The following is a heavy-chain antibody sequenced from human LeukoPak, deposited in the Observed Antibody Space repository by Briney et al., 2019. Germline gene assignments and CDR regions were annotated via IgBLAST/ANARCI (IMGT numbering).Heavy chain of an antibody. CDR2: ISSGNTI. Sequence: GGSLRLSCAASGFTFSNFEMNWVRQAPGKELEWISYISSGNTIYYADSVKGRFTISRDNAKNSLYLQMNSLRAEDTAVYYCARRVSVAGGGDYFDYWGQGTLVTVSS. CDR1: GFTFSNFE. V-gene: IGHV3-48*03. D-gene: IGHD6-19*01. J-gene: IGHJ4*02. CDR3: ARRVSVAGGGDYFDY.